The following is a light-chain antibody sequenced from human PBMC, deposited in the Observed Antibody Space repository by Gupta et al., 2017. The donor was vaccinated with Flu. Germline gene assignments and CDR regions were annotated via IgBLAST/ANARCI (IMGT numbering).Light chain of an antibody. V-gene: IGKV1-5*01. CDR2: CL. Sequence: DIQMTQSPSILSASVGDRVTITCRDSQSISTWLAWYQQKPGTASGVCLLNNFYNSGSGTEFTLTISNLQPDDFATYYCQQDNTYLRTFGQGTKVEIK. J-gene: IGKJ1*01. CDR1: QSISTW. CDR3: QQDNTYLRT.